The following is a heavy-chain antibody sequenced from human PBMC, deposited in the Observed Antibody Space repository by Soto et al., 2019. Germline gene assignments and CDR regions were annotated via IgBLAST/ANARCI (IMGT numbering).Heavy chain of an antibody. CDR2: IYHSGST. J-gene: IGHJ4*02. Sequence: SETLSLTCAVSSGSISSSNWWSWVRQPPGKGLEWIGEIYHSGSTNYNPSLKSRVTISVHKSKNQFSLKLSSVTAADTAVYYCARRGRGAAGTFYWGQGTLVTVSS. V-gene: IGHV4-4*02. CDR1: SGSISSSNW. CDR3: ARRGRGAAGTFY. D-gene: IGHD6-13*01.